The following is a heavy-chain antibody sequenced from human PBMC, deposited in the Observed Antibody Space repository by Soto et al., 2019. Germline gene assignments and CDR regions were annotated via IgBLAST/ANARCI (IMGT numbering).Heavy chain of an antibody. CDR1: GYSLTEYY. V-gene: IGHV3-64D*08. CDR2: ISGNGDTT. D-gene: IGHD3-10*01. CDR3: VQDPGSVIKDKLDS. Sequence: ASGYSLTEYYVRRRRQSPGKGLESVSAISGNGDTTYYTDSVKGRFSISRDNSKNTLYLQMNSLRGEDTAVYYCVQDPGSVIKDKLDSWGQGTLVTVSS. J-gene: IGHJ4*02.